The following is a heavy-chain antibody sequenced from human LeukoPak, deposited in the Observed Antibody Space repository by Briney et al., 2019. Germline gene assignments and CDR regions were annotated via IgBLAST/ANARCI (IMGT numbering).Heavy chain of an antibody. CDR3: ARDKYYYGSGITGNYYYYYGMDV. CDR1: GFTFSSYD. J-gene: IGHJ6*02. Sequence: GGSLRLSCAASGFTFSSYDMPWVRQATGKGLEWVSAIGTAGDTYYAGSVKGRFTISRENAKNSLYLQMNILRAGDTAVYYCARDKYYYGSGITGNYYYYYGMDVWGQGTTVTVSS. V-gene: IGHV3-13*01. CDR2: IGTAGDT. D-gene: IGHD3-10*01.